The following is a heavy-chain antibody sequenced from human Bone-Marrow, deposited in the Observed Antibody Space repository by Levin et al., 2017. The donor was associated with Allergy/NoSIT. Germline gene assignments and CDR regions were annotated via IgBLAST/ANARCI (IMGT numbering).Heavy chain of an antibody. CDR1: GFTFSSYA. D-gene: IGHD3-3*01. Sequence: PGGSLRLSCAASGFTFSSYAMHWVRQAPGKGLEWVAVISYDGSNKYYADSVKGRFTISRDNSKNTLYLQMNSLRAEDTAVYYCAREYYDFWSGYYTKGHFDYWGQGTLVTVSS. J-gene: IGHJ4*02. CDR2: ISYDGSNK. CDR3: AREYYDFWSGYYTKGHFDY. V-gene: IGHV3-30*04.